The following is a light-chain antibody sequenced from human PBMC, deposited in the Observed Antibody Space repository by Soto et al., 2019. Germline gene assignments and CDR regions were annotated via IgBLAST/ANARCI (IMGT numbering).Light chain of an antibody. CDR3: QHYYYYSWT. Sequence: DIHMTQSPSTLSASVGDRVTITCRASQSISIWLAWYQQKPGKAPNRLIYKTSSLESGVPSRFSGSGSGTEFTLPISSLQPDDFATYYCQHYYYYSWTFGQGTKVEIK. J-gene: IGKJ1*01. CDR1: QSISIW. V-gene: IGKV1-5*03. CDR2: KTS.